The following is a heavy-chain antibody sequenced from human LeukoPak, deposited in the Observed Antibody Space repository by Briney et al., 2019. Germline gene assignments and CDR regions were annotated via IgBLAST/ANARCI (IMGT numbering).Heavy chain of an antibody. Sequence: SETLSLTCTVSGGSISSYYWSWIRQPPGKGLEWIGYIYYSGSTNYNPSLKSRVTISVDTSKNQFSLKLSSVTAAHTAVYYCARDFFSGSTALGYWGQGTLVTVSS. V-gene: IGHV4-59*01. CDR3: ARDFFSGSTALGY. J-gene: IGHJ4*02. CDR1: GGSISSYY. CDR2: IYYSGST. D-gene: IGHD1-26*01.